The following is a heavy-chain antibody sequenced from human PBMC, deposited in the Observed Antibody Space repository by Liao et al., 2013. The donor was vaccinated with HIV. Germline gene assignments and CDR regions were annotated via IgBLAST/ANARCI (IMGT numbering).Heavy chain of an antibody. V-gene: IGHV4-61*02. CDR1: GGSISSGNYC. CDR2: VYTSGST. Sequence: QVQLQESGPGLVKPSQTLSLTCTVSGGSISSGNYCWSWIRQPAGKGPEWIGHVYTSGSTNYSPSLESRVTISVDTSKNQFSLILSSVTAADTAVYYCARDAYSGSYGSSHFQPWGQGTLVTVSS. J-gene: IGHJ1*01. CDR3: ARDAYSGSYGSSHFQP. D-gene: IGHD1-26*01.